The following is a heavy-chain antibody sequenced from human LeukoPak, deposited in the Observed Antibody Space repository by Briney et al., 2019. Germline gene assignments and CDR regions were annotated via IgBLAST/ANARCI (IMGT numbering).Heavy chain of an antibody. D-gene: IGHD3-22*01. Sequence: GGSLRLSCAASGFTFSSYAMSWVRQAPGKGLEWVSAISGSGGSTYYADSVKGRFTISRDNSKNTLYLQMNSLRAEDTAVYYCAKVPDTQLRDSSGYYGIFDYWGQGTLVTVSS. CDR1: GFTFSSYA. CDR3: AKVPDTQLRDSSGYYGIFDY. V-gene: IGHV3-23*01. J-gene: IGHJ4*02. CDR2: ISGSGGST.